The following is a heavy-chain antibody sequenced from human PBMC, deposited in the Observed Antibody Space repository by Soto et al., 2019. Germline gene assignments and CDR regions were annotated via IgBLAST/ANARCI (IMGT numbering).Heavy chain of an antibody. D-gene: IGHD2-15*01. CDR1: GGSFSGYY. J-gene: IGHJ6*02. CDR2: INHSGST. V-gene: IGHV4-34*01. Sequence: SETLSLTCAVYGGSFSGYYWSWIRQPPGKGLEWIGEINHSGSTNYNPSLKSRVTISVDTSKNQFSLKLSSVTAADTAVYYCARGPEGVVVVAASRGMDVWGQGTTVTVSS. CDR3: ARGPEGVVVVAASRGMDV.